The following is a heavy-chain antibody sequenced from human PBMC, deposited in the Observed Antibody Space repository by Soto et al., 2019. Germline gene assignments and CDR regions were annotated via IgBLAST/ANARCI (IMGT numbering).Heavy chain of an antibody. V-gene: IGHV4-39*07. CDR2: FHYSGST. J-gene: IGHJ3*02. CDR1: GGSISSGPYS. D-gene: IGHD3-16*01. Sequence: SETLSLTCSVSGGSISSGPYSWGWIRQPPGKGLEWIGTFHYSGSTNYNPSLKSRVTISVDTSKNQFSLKLSSVTAADTAVYYCARRYGWASDIWGQGTMVTVSS. CDR3: ARRYGWASDI.